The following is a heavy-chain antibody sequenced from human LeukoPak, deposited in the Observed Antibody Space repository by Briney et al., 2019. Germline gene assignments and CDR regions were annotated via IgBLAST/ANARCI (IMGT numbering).Heavy chain of an antibody. D-gene: IGHD3-10*01. V-gene: IGHV3-43*01. CDR2: ISWDGGIT. Sequence: QPGGSLRLSCTASGFTFDDYIMHWVRQAPEKGLQWVSVISWDGGITYYADFAKGRFTISRDNSKNSLYLQMNSLSTEDTALYYCVKALGGSASEGDYWGQGTLVTVSS. CDR1: GFTFDDYI. J-gene: IGHJ4*02. CDR3: VKALGGSASEGDY.